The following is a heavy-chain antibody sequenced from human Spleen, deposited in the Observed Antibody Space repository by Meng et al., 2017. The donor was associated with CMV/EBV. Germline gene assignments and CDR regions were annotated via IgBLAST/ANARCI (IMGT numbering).Heavy chain of an antibody. J-gene: IGHJ4*02. CDR1: GFIFSDYA. V-gene: IGHV3-21*01. D-gene: IGHD2-2*01. Sequence: GESLKISCAASGFIFSDYAMTWVRQTPGQGLEWVSSISSSSIHIYYADSVTGRFTMSRDNAKNSLYLQMNSLRAEDTAVYYCARGRGYCSSTNCYLNFDYWGQGALVTVSS. CDR2: ISSSSIHI. CDR3: ARGRGYCSSTNCYLNFDY.